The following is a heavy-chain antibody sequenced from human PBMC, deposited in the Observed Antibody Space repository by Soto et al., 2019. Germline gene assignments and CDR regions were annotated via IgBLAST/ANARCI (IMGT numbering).Heavy chain of an antibody. J-gene: IGHJ4*02. CDR2: IYHSGTT. D-gene: IGHD5-18*01. CDR1: GGSIIIGGYS. CDR3: ARVSGYNYGYSFDY. V-gene: IGHV4-30-2*01. Sequence: SETLSLTCDVSGGSIIIGGYSWSLIRQPPGKGLEWIGYIYHSGTTYYNPSLKSRVIISVDRSKNQFSLKLSSVTAADTAVYYCARVSGYNYGYSFDYWGLGXLVTVSS.